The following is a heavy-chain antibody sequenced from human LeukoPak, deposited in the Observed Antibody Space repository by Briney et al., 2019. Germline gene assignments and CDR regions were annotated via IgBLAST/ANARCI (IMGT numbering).Heavy chain of an antibody. D-gene: IGHD3-10*01. V-gene: IGHV4-39*01. CDR2: IYYSGST. J-gene: IGHJ6*03. CDR3: ARCMVRGNFYYMDV. CDR1: GGSISSSSYY. Sequence: SETLSLTCTVSGGSISSSSYYWGWIRQPPGKGLEWIGSIYYSGSTYYNPSLKSRVTISVDTSKNQFSLKLSSVTAADTAVYYWARCMVRGNFYYMDVWGKGTTVTVSS.